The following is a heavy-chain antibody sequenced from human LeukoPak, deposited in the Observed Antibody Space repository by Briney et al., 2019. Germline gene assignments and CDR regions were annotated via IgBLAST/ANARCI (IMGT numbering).Heavy chain of an antibody. J-gene: IGHJ3*02. Sequence: PGGSLRLSCAASGSTFSSYGMHWVRQAPGKGLEWVAVIWYDGSNKYYADSVKGRFTISRDNSKNTLYLQMNSLRAEDTAVYYCAKDYYDSSGNDAFDIWGQGTMVTVSS. V-gene: IGHV3-33*06. CDR3: AKDYYDSSGNDAFDI. D-gene: IGHD3-22*01. CDR1: GSTFSSYG. CDR2: IWYDGSNK.